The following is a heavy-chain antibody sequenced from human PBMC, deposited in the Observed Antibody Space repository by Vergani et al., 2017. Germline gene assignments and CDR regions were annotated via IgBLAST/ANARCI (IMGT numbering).Heavy chain of an antibody. CDR3: ASSGIAVAGTGLYY. J-gene: IGHJ4*02. Sequence: EVQLVESGGGLVKPGGSLRLSCAASGFTFSSYSMNWVRQAPGKGLEWVSSISSSSSYIYYADSVKGRFTISRDNAKNSLYLQMNSLRAEDTAVYYCASSGIAVAGTGLYYWGQRTLVTVSS. V-gene: IGHV3-21*01. CDR2: ISSSSSYI. D-gene: IGHD6-19*01. CDR1: GFTFSSYS.